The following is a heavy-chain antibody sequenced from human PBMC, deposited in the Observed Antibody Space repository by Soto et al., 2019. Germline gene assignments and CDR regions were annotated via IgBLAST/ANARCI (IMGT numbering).Heavy chain of an antibody. CDR1: GLTFSGHW. J-gene: IGHJ4*02. V-gene: IGHV3-7*03. CDR3: ASRPSGMTYHAVFDF. CDR2: IKPDGSEK. Sequence: SGLTFSGHWMTWVRQTPGKGLEWVASIKPDGSEKSYVDSVKGRFTISRDNAKNSLFLQMDSLRAEDTAVYYCASRPSGMTYHAVFDFWGQGTLVTVSS. D-gene: IGHD2-21*02.